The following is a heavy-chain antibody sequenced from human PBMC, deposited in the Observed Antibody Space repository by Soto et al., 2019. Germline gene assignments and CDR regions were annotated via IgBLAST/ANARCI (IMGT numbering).Heavy chain of an antibody. D-gene: IGHD3-3*01. J-gene: IGHJ4*02. CDR2: IYYSGST. Sequence: PSETLSLTCTVSGGSISSSSYYWGWIRQPPGKGLEWIGSIYYSGSTYYNPSLKSRVTISVDTSKNQFSLKLSSVTAADTAVYYCASKNLEWLLSWDYWGQGTLVTVSS. V-gene: IGHV4-39*01. CDR3: ASKNLEWLLSWDY. CDR1: GGSISSSSYY.